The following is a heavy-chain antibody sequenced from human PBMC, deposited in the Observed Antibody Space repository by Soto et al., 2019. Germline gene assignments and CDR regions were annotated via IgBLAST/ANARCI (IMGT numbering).Heavy chain of an antibody. CDR2: ISSSSSYI. Sequence: EVQLVESGGGLVKPGGSLRLSCAASGFTFSGYSMNWVRQAPGKGLEWVSSISSSSSYIYYADSVKGRFTISRDNAKNSLYLQMNSLRAEDTAVYYCARDLYSVSGSLANNWFDPWGQGTLVTFSS. CDR1: GFTFSGYS. D-gene: IGHD3-10*01. J-gene: IGHJ5*02. V-gene: IGHV3-21*01. CDR3: ARDLYSVSGSLANNWFDP.